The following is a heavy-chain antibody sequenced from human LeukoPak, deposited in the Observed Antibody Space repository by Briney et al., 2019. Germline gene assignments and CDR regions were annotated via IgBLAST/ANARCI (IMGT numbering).Heavy chain of an antibody. Sequence: PSETLSLTCTVSGGSISSYYWSWIRQPPGKGLEWIGYIYYSGSTNYNPSLKSRVTISVDTSKNQFSLKLSSVTAADTAVYYCASTYYYGSGSYYPDFDYWGQGPLVTVSS. J-gene: IGHJ4*02. CDR1: GGSISSYY. D-gene: IGHD3-10*01. CDR2: IYYSGST. V-gene: IGHV4-59*01. CDR3: ASTYYYGSGSYYPDFDY.